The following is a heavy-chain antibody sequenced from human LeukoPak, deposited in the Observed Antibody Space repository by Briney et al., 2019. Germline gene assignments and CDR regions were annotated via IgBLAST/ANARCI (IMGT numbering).Heavy chain of an antibody. Sequence: ASVKVSCKASGYSFTSHYMHWVRQAPGQGLEWLGLINPSGSSTLYAQKFQGRVTMTRDMSTTTDYMELSSLRSEDTAVYYCAKDDRWLQFCCWGQGTLVTVSA. D-gene: IGHD5-24*01. V-gene: IGHV1-46*01. CDR2: INPSGSST. CDR1: GYSFTSHY. J-gene: IGHJ4*02. CDR3: AKDDRWLQFCC.